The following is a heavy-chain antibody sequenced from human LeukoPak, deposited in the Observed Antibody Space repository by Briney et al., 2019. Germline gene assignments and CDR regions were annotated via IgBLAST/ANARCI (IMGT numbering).Heavy chain of an antibody. J-gene: IGHJ4*02. Sequence: GGSLRLSCAASGFTISRYRMHWVRQAPGKGLEWVSAIIGSGSSTYYADSVKGRFTISRDNSKNTLFLQMNSLRAEDTAVYYCAKDRAQQLVLDFWGQGTLVTVSS. D-gene: IGHD6-13*01. CDR2: IIGSGSST. CDR3: AKDRAQQLVLDF. CDR1: GFTISRYR. V-gene: IGHV3-23*01.